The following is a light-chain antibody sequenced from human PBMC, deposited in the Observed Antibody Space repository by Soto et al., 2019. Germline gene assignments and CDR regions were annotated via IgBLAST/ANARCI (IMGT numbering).Light chain of an antibody. CDR2: GAS. V-gene: IGKV3-20*01. CDR1: QRFSRY. J-gene: IGKJ4*01. CDR3: QQYDSSPPFALT. Sequence: IVLTQSPGTLSFSPGERATLSCRAIQRFSRYLTWCQQKPGQGPRVLIYGASGRATGIPGRFSGTGSGTDFTLTINRLEPEDFAVYYCQQYDSSPPFALTFGGGTKVDIK.